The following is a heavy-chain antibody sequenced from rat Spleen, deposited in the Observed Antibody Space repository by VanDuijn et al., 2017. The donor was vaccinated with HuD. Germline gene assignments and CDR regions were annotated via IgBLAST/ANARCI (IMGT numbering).Heavy chain of an antibody. V-gene: IGHV5-20*01. CDR3: TTGDY. J-gene: IGHJ2*01. CDR2: ISYDGGST. CDR1: GFTFSNYY. Sequence: EVQLVESGGGLVQPGRSLKLSCAASGFTFSNYYMAWVRQAPTKGLEWVASISYDGGSTYYRDSGKGRFTISRDNAKSSLYLQMDSLRSEDTATYYCTTGDYWGQGVMVTVSS.